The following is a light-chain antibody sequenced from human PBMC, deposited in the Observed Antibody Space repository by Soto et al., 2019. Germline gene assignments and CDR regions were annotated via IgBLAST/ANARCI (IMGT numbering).Light chain of an antibody. CDR2: LEGSGSY. J-gene: IGLJ2*01. CDR1: SGHSSYI. V-gene: IGLV4-60*03. CDR3: ETWDSKPHVV. Sequence: QSVLTQSSSASASLGSSVKLTCTLSSGHSSYIIAWHQQQPGKAPRYLMKLEGSGSYNKGSGVPDRFSGSSSGADRYLTTSNLQAEDEADYYCETWDSKPHVVFGGGTKVTVL.